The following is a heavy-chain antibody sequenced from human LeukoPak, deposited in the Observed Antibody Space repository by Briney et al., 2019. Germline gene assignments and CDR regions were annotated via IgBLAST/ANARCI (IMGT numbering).Heavy chain of an antibody. CDR2: INSNGAST. J-gene: IGHJ4*02. Sequence: GGSLRLSCSASGFTFSSYAMHWVRQAPGKGLEYVSSINSNGASTYYADSVKGRFTISRDNSKNTMFLQMNSLRAEDTAVYYCARVIAARHFDYWGQGTLVTVSS. V-gene: IGHV3-64*04. D-gene: IGHD6-6*01. CDR1: GFTFSSYA. CDR3: ARVIAARHFDY.